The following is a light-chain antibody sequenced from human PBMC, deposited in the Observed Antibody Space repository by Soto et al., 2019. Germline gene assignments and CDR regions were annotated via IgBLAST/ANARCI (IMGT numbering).Light chain of an antibody. CDR3: QQSYSSPRT. CDR2: AAS. J-gene: IGKJ1*01. CDR1: QSISNY. V-gene: IGKV1-39*01. Sequence: DIQMTQSPSSLSASVGDRVTITCRASQSISNYLNWYQQKPGKAPKVLIYAASSLQSGVPSRFNGSGSGTDFTLTISSLQPEDFATYYCQQSYSSPRTFGQGTKVEIK.